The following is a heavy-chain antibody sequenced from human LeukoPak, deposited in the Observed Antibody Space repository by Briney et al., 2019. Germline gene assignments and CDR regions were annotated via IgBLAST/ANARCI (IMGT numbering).Heavy chain of an antibody. CDR3: ARGAEFYGSGSYFGY. V-gene: IGHV3-30*04. D-gene: IGHD3-10*01. J-gene: IGHJ4*02. CDR2: LLYDGSDK. CDR1: GFTFSTYA. Sequence: PGGSLRLSCVASGFTFSTYAMHWVRQAPGRGLEWVAGLLYDGSDKYYADSVKDRFTISRDNSKKTFYLQMNSLRPEDTAVYYCARGAEFYGSGSYFGYWGQGSLVTVSS.